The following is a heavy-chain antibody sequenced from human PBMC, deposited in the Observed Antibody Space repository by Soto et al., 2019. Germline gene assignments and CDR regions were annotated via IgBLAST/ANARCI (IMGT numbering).Heavy chain of an antibody. D-gene: IGHD4-17*01. CDR3: ANIYGDYENFDY. V-gene: IGHV1-18*01. CDR1: GYTFISNG. CDR2: ISANSGNT. Sequence: ASVKVSCKGSGYTFISNGISWVRQAPGQGLEWMGWISANSGNTNYAQKFQGRVTITADESTSTAYMELSSLRSEDTAVYYCANIYGDYENFDYWGQGTLVTVSS. J-gene: IGHJ4*02.